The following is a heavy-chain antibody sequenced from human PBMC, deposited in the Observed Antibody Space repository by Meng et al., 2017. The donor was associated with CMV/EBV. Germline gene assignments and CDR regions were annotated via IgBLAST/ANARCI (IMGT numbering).Heavy chain of an antibody. CDR2: IYSGGST. V-gene: IGHV3-53*01. Sequence: GESLKISCAASGFTVSSNYMSWVRQAPGKGLEWVSAIYSGGSTYYPDSVKGRFTISRDNSKNTLYLQMNSLRAEDTAVYYCARVATMVRGVIDYWGQGTLVTVSS. D-gene: IGHD3-10*01. CDR1: GFTVSSNY. J-gene: IGHJ4*02. CDR3: ARVATMVRGVIDY.